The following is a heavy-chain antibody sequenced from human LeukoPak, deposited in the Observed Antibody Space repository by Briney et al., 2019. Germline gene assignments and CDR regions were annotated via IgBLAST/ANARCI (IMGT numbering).Heavy chain of an antibody. CDR3: ARALRLLWFGESIEGAFDI. V-gene: IGHV3-23*01. J-gene: IGHJ3*02. CDR2: ISGSGGST. CDR1: GFTFSSYA. D-gene: IGHD3-10*01. Sequence: GGSLRLSCAASGFTFSSYAMSWVRQAPGKGLEWVSAISGSGGSTYYADSVKGRFTISRDNSKNTLYLQMNSLRAEDTAVYYCARALRLLWFGESIEGAFDIWGQGTMVTVSS.